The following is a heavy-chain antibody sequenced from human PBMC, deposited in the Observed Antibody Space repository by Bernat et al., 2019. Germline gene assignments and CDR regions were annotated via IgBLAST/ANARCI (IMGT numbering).Heavy chain of an antibody. V-gene: IGHV4-59*08. CDR2: IYCSGST. Sequence: QVQLQESGPGLVKPSETLSLTCSVSGGSISSYYWSWIRQPPGKGLEWIGYIYCSGSTNYNPSVKNRITISVDTCKNQFSQKLSSVTAADTDVDYCARHGAGGMVRGVIQHWGQGTLVTVSS. J-gene: IGHJ1*01. CDR3: ARHGAGGMVRGVIQH. D-gene: IGHD3-10*01. CDR1: GGSISSYY.